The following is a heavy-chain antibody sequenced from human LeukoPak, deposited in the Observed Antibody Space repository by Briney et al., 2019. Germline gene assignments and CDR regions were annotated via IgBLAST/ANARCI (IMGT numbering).Heavy chain of an antibody. CDR1: GFTFDTYW. J-gene: IGHJ4*02. CDR3: ARDLADY. Sequence: GGSLRLSCAASGFTFDTYWMSWVRQAPGKGLEWVSYISSSSSTIYYADSVKGRFTISRDNAKNSLYLQMNSLRAEDTAVYYCARDLADYWGQGTLVTVSS. CDR2: ISSSSSTI. V-gene: IGHV3-48*01.